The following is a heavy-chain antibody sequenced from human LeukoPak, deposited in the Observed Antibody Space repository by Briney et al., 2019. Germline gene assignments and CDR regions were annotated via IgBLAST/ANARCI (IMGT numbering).Heavy chain of an antibody. D-gene: IGHD6-13*01. CDR2: IYYSGST. V-gene: IGHV4-39*01. Sequence: SETLSLTCTVSGGSISSSSYYWGWIRQPPGKGLEWIGSIYYSGSTYYNPSLKSRVTISVDTSKNQFSLKLSSVTAADTAVYYCARRDAVSRTELEPGEFDYWGQGTLVTVSS. CDR1: GGSISSSSYY. J-gene: IGHJ4*02. CDR3: ARRDAVSRTELEPGEFDY.